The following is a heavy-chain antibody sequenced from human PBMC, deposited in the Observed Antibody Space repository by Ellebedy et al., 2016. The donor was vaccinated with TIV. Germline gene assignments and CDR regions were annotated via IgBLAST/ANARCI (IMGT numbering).Heavy chain of an antibody. D-gene: IGHD6-19*01. V-gene: IGHV4-34*01. CDR2: INHSGST. CDR3: AAQWLGANWFDP. CDR1: GGSISSGVYS. J-gene: IGHJ5*02. Sequence: SETLSLXXAVSGGSISSGVYSWSWIRQPPGKGLEWIGEINHSGSTTYKPSLKSRVTISVDTSKNQFSLKLSSVTAADTAVYYCAAQWLGANWFDPWGQGTLVIVSS.